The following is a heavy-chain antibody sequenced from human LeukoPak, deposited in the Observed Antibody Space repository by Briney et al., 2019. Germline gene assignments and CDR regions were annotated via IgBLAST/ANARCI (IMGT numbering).Heavy chain of an antibody. CDR3: ARPIRTIFGVVMPDAFDI. CDR1: GGTFSSYA. CDR2: IIPIFGTA. Sequence: SVKVSCKASGGTFSSYAISWVRQAPGQGLEWMGGIIPIFGTANYAQKFQGRVTITTDESTSTAYMELSSLRSEDTAVYYCARPIRTIFGVVMPDAFDIWGQGTMVTISS. D-gene: IGHD3-3*01. V-gene: IGHV1-69*05. J-gene: IGHJ3*02.